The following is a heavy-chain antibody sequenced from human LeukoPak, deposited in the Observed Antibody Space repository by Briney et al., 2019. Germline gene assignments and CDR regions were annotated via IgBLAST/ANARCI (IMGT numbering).Heavy chain of an antibody. CDR3: ARAYYYDSSGYAHFDY. CDR1: GYTFTSYG. CDR2: IIPIFGTA. J-gene: IGHJ4*02. D-gene: IGHD3-22*01. V-gene: IGHV1-69*13. Sequence: SVKVSCKASGYTFTSYGISWVRQAPGQGLEWMGGIIPIFGTANYAQKFQGRVTITADESTSTAYMELSSLRSEDTAVYYCARAYYYDSSGYAHFDYWGQGTLVTVSS.